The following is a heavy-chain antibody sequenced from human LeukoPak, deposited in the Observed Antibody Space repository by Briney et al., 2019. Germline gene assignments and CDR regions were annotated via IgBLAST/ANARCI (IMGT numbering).Heavy chain of an antibody. CDR2: ISSSSSYM. CDR3: ARDRTTVTTFDY. V-gene: IGHV3-21*01. CDR1: RFTFSTYT. Sequence: TGGSLRLSCAASRFTFSTYTMNWVRKAPGRGLEWVSSISSSSSYMYYADSVKGRFTISRDNAKNSLYLQMNTLRAEDTAVYYCARDRTTVTTFDYWGQGTLVTDSS. J-gene: IGHJ4*02. D-gene: IGHD4-17*01.